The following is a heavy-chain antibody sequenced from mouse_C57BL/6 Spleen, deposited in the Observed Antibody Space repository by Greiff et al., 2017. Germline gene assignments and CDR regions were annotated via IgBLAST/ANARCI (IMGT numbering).Heavy chain of an antibody. Sequence: QVQLQQPGAELVKPGASVKMSCKASGYTFTSYWITWVKQRPGQGLEWIGDIYPGSGSTNYNEKLKTKATLTVDTSSSTAYMQLSSLTSEDSAVYYCARGDYGSLDYWGQGTTLTVSS. CDR1: GYTFTSYW. CDR2: IYPGSGST. V-gene: IGHV1-55*01. J-gene: IGHJ2*01. CDR3: ARGDYGSLDY. D-gene: IGHD1-1*01.